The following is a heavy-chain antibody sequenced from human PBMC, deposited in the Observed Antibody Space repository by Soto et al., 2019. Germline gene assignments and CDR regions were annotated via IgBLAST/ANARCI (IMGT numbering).Heavy chain of an antibody. CDR3: ARVVRLYGSWCHFDY. J-gene: IGHJ4*02. CDR2: INHSGST. V-gene: IGHV4-34*01. CDR1: GGSFSGYY. Sequence: SETLSLTCAVYGGSFSGYYWSWIRQPPGKGLEWIGEINHSGSTNYNPSLKSRVTISVDTSKNQFSLKLSSVTAADTAVYYCARVVRLYGSWCHFDYWGQGTLVTVSS. D-gene: IGHD6-13*01.